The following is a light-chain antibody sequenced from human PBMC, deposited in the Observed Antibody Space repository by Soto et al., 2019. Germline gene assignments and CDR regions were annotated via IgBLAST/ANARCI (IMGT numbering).Light chain of an antibody. CDR2: LGS. J-gene: IGKJ2*01. Sequence: EIVMTQSPPSLTVTPGEPASISCRSSQRLLHSNGNHFLDWYLQKPGQSPQLLIYLGSYRASGVPDRVSGSGAGTDFTLKITRVEAEDVGIYSCMQALQTPYTFGQGTKLEIK. V-gene: IGKV2-28*01. CDR3: MQALQTPYT. CDR1: QRLLHSNGNHF.